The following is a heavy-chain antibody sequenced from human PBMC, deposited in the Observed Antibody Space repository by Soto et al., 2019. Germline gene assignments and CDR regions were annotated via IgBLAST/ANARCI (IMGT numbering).Heavy chain of an antibody. Sequence: SETLSLTCAVSGGSINSGGYSWSWIRQPPGKGLEWIGYISYSGSTYYNPSLKSRVTISVDRSKNQFSLKLSSVTAADTAVYYCATHRRFLEWYYFDYWGQGTLVTVSS. D-gene: IGHD3-3*01. V-gene: IGHV4-30-2*01. CDR2: ISYSGST. CDR1: GGSINSGGYS. J-gene: IGHJ4*02. CDR3: ATHRRFLEWYYFDY.